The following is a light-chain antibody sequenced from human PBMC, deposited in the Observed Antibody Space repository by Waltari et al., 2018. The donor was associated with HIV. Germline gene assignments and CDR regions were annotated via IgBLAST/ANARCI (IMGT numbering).Light chain of an antibody. J-gene: IGKJ1*01. Sequence: EVVLTQAPSTLSVSLGEGASISCRASQNITNKLGWYQQKAGQAPRHLIYDASRRATAIPDRFSGSGSGTEFNLTISRLVFEDVAVYVCQQYKYWPETFGQGTKVEIK. CDR3: QQYKYWPET. CDR1: QNITNK. CDR2: DAS. V-gene: IGKV3D-15*01.